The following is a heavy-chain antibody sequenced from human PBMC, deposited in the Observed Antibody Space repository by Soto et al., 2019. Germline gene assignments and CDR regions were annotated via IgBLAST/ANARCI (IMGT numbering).Heavy chain of an antibody. Sequence: SETLSLACTVSGGSINNYYYSWIRQPPGKGLEWIGYIFYSGNTNSNPSLKSRLTISVDTSKNQFSLKLSSLISADTAVYYCASAFGLHVWGQGSTVT. V-gene: IGHV4-59*01. CDR3: ASAFGLHV. CDR1: GGSINNYY. J-gene: IGHJ6*02. CDR2: IFYSGNT.